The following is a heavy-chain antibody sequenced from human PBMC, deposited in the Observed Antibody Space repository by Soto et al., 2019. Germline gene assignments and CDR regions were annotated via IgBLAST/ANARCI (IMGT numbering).Heavy chain of an antibody. V-gene: IGHV1-18*01. CDR3: ARGDSVWGSYRYPFDY. CDR1: GYTFTSYG. D-gene: IGHD3-16*02. CDR2: ISAYNGNT. Sequence: QVQLVQSGAEVKKPGASVKVSCKASGYTFTSYGISWVRQAPGQGLEWMGWISAYNGNTNYAQKLQGRVTMTTATATRTACMELRSLRSDDTAVYYCARGDSVWGSYRYPFDYWGQGTLVTVSS. J-gene: IGHJ4*02.